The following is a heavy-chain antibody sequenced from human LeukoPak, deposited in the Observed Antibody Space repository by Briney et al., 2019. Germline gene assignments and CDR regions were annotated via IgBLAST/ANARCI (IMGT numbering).Heavy chain of an antibody. D-gene: IGHD4-17*01. CDR1: GGSISSSSYY. CDR2: IYYSGST. CDR3: ARYPGALLRCDAFDI. V-gene: IGHV4-39*07. J-gene: IGHJ3*02. Sequence: PSETLSLTCTVSGGSISSSSYYWDWIRQPPGKGLEWIGSIYYSGSTYYNPSLKSRVTISVDTSKNQFSLKLSSVTAADTAVYYCARYPGALLRCDAFDIWGQGTMVTVSS.